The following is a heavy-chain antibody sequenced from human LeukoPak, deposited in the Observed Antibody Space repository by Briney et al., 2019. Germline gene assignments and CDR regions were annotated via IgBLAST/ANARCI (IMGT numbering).Heavy chain of an antibody. CDR2: IYYSGST. J-gene: IGHJ3*02. D-gene: IGHD3-16*02. CDR3: ARDSLITFGGVIALHAFDI. V-gene: IGHV4-59*01. CDR1: GGSISSYY. Sequence: SETLSLTCTVSGGSISSYYWSWIRQPPGKGLEWLGYIYYSGSTNYNPSLKSRVTISVDTSKNQFSLKLSSVTAADTAVYYCARDSLITFGGVIALHAFDIWGQGTMVTVSS.